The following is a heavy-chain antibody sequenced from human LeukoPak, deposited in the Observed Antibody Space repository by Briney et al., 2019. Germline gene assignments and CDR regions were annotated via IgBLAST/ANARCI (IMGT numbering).Heavy chain of an antibody. Sequence: PGGSLRLSCAASGFTFKDYAMHWVRQAPGKGLEWVTFIRNDGSYESYADSVKGRFTVSRDNSKKTLYLQMNSLRAEDTAVYYCAKAGRSGWYPGWPFDIWGQGTMVTVSS. J-gene: IGHJ3*02. CDR3: AKAGRSGWYPGWPFDI. V-gene: IGHV3-30*02. D-gene: IGHD6-19*01. CDR1: GFTFKDYA. CDR2: IRNDGSYE.